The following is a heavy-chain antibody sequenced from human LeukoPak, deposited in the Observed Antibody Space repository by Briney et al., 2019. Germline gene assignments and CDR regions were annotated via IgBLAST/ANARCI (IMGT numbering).Heavy chain of an antibody. CDR1: GGSFSGYY. D-gene: IGHD3-10*01. Sequence: PSETLSLTCAVYGGSFSGYYWTWIRQPPGKGLEWIGEFNHSGSTNYNPSLKSRVTMSVDTSMNQFSLRLNSVTAADTAVYYCARAYGSGSYHSNWFESWGQGTLVIVSS. CDR3: ARAYGSGSYHSNWFES. J-gene: IGHJ5*01. V-gene: IGHV4-34*01. CDR2: FNHSGST.